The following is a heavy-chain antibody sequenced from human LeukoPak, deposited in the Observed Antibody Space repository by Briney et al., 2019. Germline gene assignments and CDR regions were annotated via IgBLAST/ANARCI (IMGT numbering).Heavy chain of an antibody. Sequence: SETLSLTCTVSGGSISSSSYYWGWIRQPPGKGLEWIGSIYYSGSTYYNPSLKSRVTISVDTSKNQFSLKLSSVTAADTAVYYCARHVIPGIPAAGTDWFDPWGQGTLVTVSS. CDR1: GGSISSSSYY. D-gene: IGHD6-13*01. CDR3: ARHVIPGIPAAGTDWFDP. V-gene: IGHV4-39*01. CDR2: IYYSGST. J-gene: IGHJ5*02.